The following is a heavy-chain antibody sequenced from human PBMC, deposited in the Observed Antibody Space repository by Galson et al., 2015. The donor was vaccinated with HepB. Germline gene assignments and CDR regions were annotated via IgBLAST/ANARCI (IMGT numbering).Heavy chain of an antibody. V-gene: IGHV1-18*01. CDR3: ARDGQGGSSLPYFFDS. Sequence: SVKVSCKASAYSFSSYGIGWVRQAPGQGLEWMGWISSHNGDTNYARKFQGRVTMTTDTSTNTAYMELRSLRSDDTAVYYCARDGQGGSSLPYFFDSWGQGTLVTVSS. J-gene: IGHJ4*02. CDR1: AYSFSSYG. CDR2: ISSHNGDT. D-gene: IGHD1-26*01.